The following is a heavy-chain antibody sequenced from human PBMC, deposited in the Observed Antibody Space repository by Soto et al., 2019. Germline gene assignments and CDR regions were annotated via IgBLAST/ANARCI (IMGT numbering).Heavy chain of an antibody. CDR1: GFTFSSYG. J-gene: IGHJ4*02. V-gene: IGHV3-33*01. Sequence: GGSLRLSCAASGFTFSSYGMHWVRQAPGKGLEWVAVIWYDGSNRYHADSVKGRFTISRDNFKNTLYLQMNSLRAEDTAVYYCARGYSYTQPVFDYWGLGTLVTVSS. CDR2: IWYDGSNR. CDR3: ARGYSYTQPVFDY. D-gene: IGHD5-18*01.